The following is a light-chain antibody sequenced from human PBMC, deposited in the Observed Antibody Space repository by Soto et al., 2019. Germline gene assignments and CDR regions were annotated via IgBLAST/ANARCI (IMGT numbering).Light chain of an antibody. V-gene: IGLV2-8*01. CDR1: SSDVGAYDY. CDR2: EIN. Sequence: QSALTQPPSASGSPGQSVTISCTGTSSDVGAYDYVSWYQQHPGKAPKLMIYEINKPPSGVPDRFSGSKSGNTASLTVSGLQDDDEADYYCSSFVGSNNFPYVFGTGTKLTVL. CDR3: SSFVGSNNFPYV. J-gene: IGLJ1*01.